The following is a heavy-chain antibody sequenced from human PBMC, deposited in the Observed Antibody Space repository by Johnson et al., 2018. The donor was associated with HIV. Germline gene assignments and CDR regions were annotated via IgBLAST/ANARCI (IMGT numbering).Heavy chain of an antibody. CDR1: GFTFSSYA. V-gene: IGHV3-23*04. D-gene: IGHD6-19*01. Sequence: VQLVESGGGVVRPGGSLRLSCAASGFTFSSYAMSWVRQAPGKGLEWVSAISGSGGSTYYADSVKGRFTISRDNSKNTLYLQMNSLRAEDTAVYYCAKDQGKAGAAPDAFDIWGQGTMVTVSS. J-gene: IGHJ3*02. CDR2: ISGSGGST. CDR3: AKDQGKAGAAPDAFDI.